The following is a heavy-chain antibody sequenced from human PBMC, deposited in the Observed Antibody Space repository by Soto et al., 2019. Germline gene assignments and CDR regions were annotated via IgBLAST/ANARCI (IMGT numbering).Heavy chain of an antibody. CDR2: INPNSGGT. J-gene: IGHJ4*02. CDR1: GYTFTDYF. CDR3: ARVGLLVRGIRVNYFDY. V-gene: IGHV1-2*02. Sequence: QVQLVQSGAEVRKPGASVKVSCKASGYTFTDYFLHWVRQAPGQGLEWMGWINPNSGGTTYAQKFQGRVTMTRDTSITTADMEVNRLQSDDTAVYYCARVGLLVRGIRVNYFDYWGQGTLVTASS. D-gene: IGHD3-10*01.